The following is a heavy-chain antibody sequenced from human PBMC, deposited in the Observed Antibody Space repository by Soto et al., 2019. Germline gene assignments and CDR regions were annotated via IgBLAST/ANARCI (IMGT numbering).Heavy chain of an antibody. CDR3: ARGGSYGGNSEGEIDY. Sequence: EVQLVESGGGLVQPGGSLRLSCAASGFTVSSNYMSWVRQAPGKGLEWVSVIYSGGSTYYADSVKGRFTTSSDNSKNTLYLQRNSLRAEDTAVYYCARGGSYGGNSEGEIDYWGQGTLVTVSS. CDR1: GFTVSSNY. J-gene: IGHJ4*02. CDR2: IYSGGST. D-gene: IGHD4-17*01. V-gene: IGHV3-66*01.